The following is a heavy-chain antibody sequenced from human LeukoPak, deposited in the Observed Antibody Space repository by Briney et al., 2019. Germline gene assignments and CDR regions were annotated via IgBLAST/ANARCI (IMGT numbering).Heavy chain of an antibody. Sequence: GGSLRLSCAASGFTFNTYGMSWVRQAPGKGLEWVSAISGSGGSTYYADSVKGRFTISRDNSKNTLYLQMNSLRAEDTAVYYCAKEADIVATITTDYRGQGTLVTVSS. CDR1: GFTFNTYG. V-gene: IGHV3-23*01. CDR2: ISGSGGST. J-gene: IGHJ4*02. CDR3: AKEADIVATITTDY. D-gene: IGHD5-12*01.